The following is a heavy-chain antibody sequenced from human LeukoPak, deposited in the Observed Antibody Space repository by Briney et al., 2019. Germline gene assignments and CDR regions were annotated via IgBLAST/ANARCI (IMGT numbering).Heavy chain of an antibody. Sequence: SETLSLTCSVSGGSISSYYWSWIRQPPGKGLEWIGYIYYSGSTNYNPSVKSRVTISVDTPKNQFSLKLSSVTAADTAVYYCARGVRDFWSGYPNNWFDPWGQGTLVTVSS. D-gene: IGHD3-3*01. CDR3: ARGVRDFWSGYPNNWFDP. V-gene: IGHV4-59*08. CDR2: IYYSGST. CDR1: GGSISSYY. J-gene: IGHJ5*02.